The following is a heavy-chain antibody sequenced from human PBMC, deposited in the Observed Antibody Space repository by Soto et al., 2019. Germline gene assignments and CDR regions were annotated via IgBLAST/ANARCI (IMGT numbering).Heavy chain of an antibody. J-gene: IGHJ6*02. D-gene: IGHD3-3*01. Sequence: AGGSQRLPYAASWVNFRNYAMRWVRQAMGKGLEWVAVISYDGSNKYYADSVKGRFTISRDNSKNTLYLQMNSLRAEDTAVYYCARGSARYYDFWSGYYTKYYYYGMDVWGQGTTVTVSS. V-gene: IGHV3-30-3*01. CDR3: ARGSARYYDFWSGYYTKYYYYGMDV. CDR2: ISYDGSNK. CDR1: WVNFRNYA.